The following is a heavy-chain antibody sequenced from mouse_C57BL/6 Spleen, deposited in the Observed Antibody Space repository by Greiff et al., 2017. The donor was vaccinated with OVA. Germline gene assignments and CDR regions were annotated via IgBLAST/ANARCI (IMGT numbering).Heavy chain of an antibody. D-gene: IGHD1-1*01. V-gene: IGHV1-15*01. CDR2: IDPETGGT. CDR1: GYTFTDYE. Sequence: QVQLQQSGAELVRPGASVTLSCKASGYTFTDYEMHWVKQTPVHGLEWIGAIDPETGGTAYNQKFKGKAILTADKSSSTAYMELRILTSEDSAVYYCTRSNYYGSSSYWYFDVWGTGTTVTVSS. J-gene: IGHJ1*03. CDR3: TRSNYYGSSSYWYFDV.